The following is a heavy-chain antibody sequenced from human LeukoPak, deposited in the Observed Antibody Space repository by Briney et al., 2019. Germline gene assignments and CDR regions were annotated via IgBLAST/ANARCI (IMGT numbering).Heavy chain of an antibody. D-gene: IGHD2-2*01. CDR2: IRRKTYGGTP. CDR1: GVNFGDYT. V-gene: IGHV3-49*04. Sequence: GGSLRLSCTTSGVNFGDYTMSWVRQAPGKGLEWVGFIRRKTYGGTPEYAASVKGRITISRDDSKGIAYLQMNSLKTEDTAVYYCARNGGDYRNGGEYCSGTSCYLRWGQGTLVTVSS. CDR3: ARNGGDYRNGGEYCSGTSCYLR. J-gene: IGHJ4*02.